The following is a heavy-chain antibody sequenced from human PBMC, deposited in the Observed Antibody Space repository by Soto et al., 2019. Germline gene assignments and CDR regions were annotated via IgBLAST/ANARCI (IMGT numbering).Heavy chain of an antibody. J-gene: IGHJ4*02. Sequence: QVQLQESGPGLVKPSQTLSLTCTVSGGSISSGGYYWSWIRQHQGKGLEWIGYIYYSGSTSYNPSLKSPVTGAVETSKNQFPLKLSSATAGYTAVYYCARLDSYSSSGYYFDFWGQGTLVTVSS. CDR3: ARLDSYSSSGYYFDF. D-gene: IGHD6-6*01. CDR2: IYYSGST. V-gene: IGHV4-31*01. CDR1: GGSISSGGYY.